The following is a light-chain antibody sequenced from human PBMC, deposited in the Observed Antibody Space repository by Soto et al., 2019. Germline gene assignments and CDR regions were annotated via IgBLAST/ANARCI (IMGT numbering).Light chain of an antibody. V-gene: IGLV2-8*01. J-gene: IGLJ2*01. CDR3: SSLAGSNNCELL. Sequence: QSALTQPPSASGSPGQSVTISCTGTSSDVGGYNYVSWYQQYPGKAPKLMIYDVTARPSGVPDRFSGSKSGNTASLTVSGLQAEDEADYYCSSLAGSNNCELLFGGGTKLTVL. CDR1: SSDVGGYNY. CDR2: DVT.